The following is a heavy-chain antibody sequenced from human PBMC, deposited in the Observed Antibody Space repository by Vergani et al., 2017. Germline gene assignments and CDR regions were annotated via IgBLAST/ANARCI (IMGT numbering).Heavy chain of an antibody. CDR3: AGTTVTTRGPNAFDI. Sequence: QVQLQESGPGLVKPSETLSLTCAVSGYSISSGYYWGWIRQPPGKGLEWIGSIYHSGSTYYNPSLKRRVTISVDTPKNQFSLKLSSVTAADTAVYYCAGTTVTTRGPNAFDIWGQGTMVTVSS. CDR1: GYSISSGYY. CDR2: IYHSGST. V-gene: IGHV4-38-2*01. J-gene: IGHJ3*02. D-gene: IGHD4-17*01.